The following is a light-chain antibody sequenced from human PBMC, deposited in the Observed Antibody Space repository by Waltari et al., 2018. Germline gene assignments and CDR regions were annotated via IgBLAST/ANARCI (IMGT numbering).Light chain of an antibody. J-gene: IGLJ3*02. V-gene: IGLV3-1*01. Sequence: SYDLTQPPSVSVSTGQTDSITCSGDNLGNRYVSWIQQRPGQSPFLVMYQDKKRPSGIPGRFSGSNSGNTATLTVSGAQAMDEADYYCQVWDNNILVFGGGTKLTVL. CDR1: NLGNRY. CDR3: QVWDNNILV. CDR2: QDK.